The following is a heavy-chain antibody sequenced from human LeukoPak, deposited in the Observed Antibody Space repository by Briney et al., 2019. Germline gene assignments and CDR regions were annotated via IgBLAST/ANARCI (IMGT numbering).Heavy chain of an antibody. CDR2: IKQHGSEE. Sequence: GSLRLSCASSGFTFSSYWMSWVRQAPGKGLEWVANIKQHGSEEYYVDSVKGRFTISRDNAKNSLYLQMNSLRIEDTAVYYCARDGYSSSWYRPDAFDVWGQGTMVTVSS. CDR3: ARDGYSSSWYRPDAFDV. CDR1: GFTFSSYW. V-gene: IGHV3-7*01. D-gene: IGHD6-13*01. J-gene: IGHJ3*01.